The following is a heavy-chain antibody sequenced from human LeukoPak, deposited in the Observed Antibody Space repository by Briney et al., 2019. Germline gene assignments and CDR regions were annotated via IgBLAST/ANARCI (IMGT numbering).Heavy chain of an antibody. D-gene: IGHD6-19*01. Sequence: GGSLRLSCAASGFTFSSYWMSWVRQAPGKGLEWVANIKQDGSEKYYVDSVKGRFTTSRNNAKNSLYQQMNSLRAEDTAVYYCARDGGYSSGSTCFDNWGQGTLVTVSS. J-gene: IGHJ4*02. V-gene: IGHV3-7*03. CDR3: ARDGGYSSGSTCFDN. CDR2: IKQDGSEK. CDR1: GFTFSSYW.